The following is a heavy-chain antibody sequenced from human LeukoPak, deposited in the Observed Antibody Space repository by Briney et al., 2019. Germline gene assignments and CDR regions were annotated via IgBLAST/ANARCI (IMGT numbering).Heavy chain of an antibody. J-gene: IGHJ4*02. D-gene: IGHD3-10*01. CDR1: GFTFSSYG. V-gene: IGHV3-33*01. CDR2: IWYDGSNK. Sequence: GGSLRLSCAASGFTFSSYGMHWVRQAPGKGLEWVAVIWYDGSNKYYADSVKGRFTISRDNSKNTLYLQMNSLRAEDTAVYYCARDWVVRGVIITHYFDYWGQGTLVTVCS. CDR3: ARDWVVRGVIITHYFDY.